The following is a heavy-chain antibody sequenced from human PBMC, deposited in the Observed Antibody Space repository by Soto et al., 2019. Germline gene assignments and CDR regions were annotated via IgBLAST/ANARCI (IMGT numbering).Heavy chain of an antibody. Sequence: ASVKVSCKVSGYTLTVLSMHWVRQAPGKGLEWMGGFDPEDGGTIYAQKFQGRVTMTEDTSTDTAYMELSSLRSEDTAVYYCATDSYYDSSGHYVYWGQGTLVTVSS. J-gene: IGHJ4*02. CDR1: GYTLTVLS. CDR3: ATDSYYDSSGHYVY. D-gene: IGHD3-22*01. CDR2: FDPEDGGT. V-gene: IGHV1-24*01.